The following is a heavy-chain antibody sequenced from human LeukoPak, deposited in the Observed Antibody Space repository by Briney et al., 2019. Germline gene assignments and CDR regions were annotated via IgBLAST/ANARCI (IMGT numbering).Heavy chain of an antibody. Sequence: SETLSLTCAVYGGSFSGYYWSWIRQPPGKGLEWIGEINHSGSTNYNPSLKSRVSISVDSSKNQFSLKVSSVTAADTAVYYCARREGARPMDYWGQGILVTVSS. CDR2: INHSGST. J-gene: IGHJ4*02. CDR3: ARREGARPMDY. V-gene: IGHV4-34*01. D-gene: IGHD6-6*01. CDR1: GGSFSGYY.